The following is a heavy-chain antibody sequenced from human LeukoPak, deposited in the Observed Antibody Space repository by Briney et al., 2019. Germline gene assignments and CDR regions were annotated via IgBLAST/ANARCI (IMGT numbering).Heavy chain of an antibody. CDR3: ARDRRRGVLWFGEVWFDP. CDR2: IIPIFGTA. J-gene: IGHJ5*02. D-gene: IGHD3-10*01. CDR1: GGTFSSYA. V-gene: IGHV1-69*13. Sequence: ASVKVSCKASGGTFSSYAISWVRQAPGQGLEWMGGIIPIFGTANYAQKFQGRVTITADESTSTAYMELSSLRSEDTAVYYCARDRRRGVLWFGEVWFDPWGQGTLVTVSS.